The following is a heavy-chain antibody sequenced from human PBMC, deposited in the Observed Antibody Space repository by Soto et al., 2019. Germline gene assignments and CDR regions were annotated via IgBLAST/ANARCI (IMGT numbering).Heavy chain of an antibody. CDR3: AGCGYISGWYCYFDF. D-gene: IGHD6-19*01. J-gene: IGHJ4*02. CDR2: MSSDGTNE. Sequence: PGGSLRLSCAASRFTFTTYAMNWFRQAPGKGLEWVALMSSDGTNEHYADSVRGRFTVSRDNSRNTLFLQMNNLRTDDTAVYYCAGCGYISGWYCYFDFWGLGTLVTVSS. CDR1: RFTFTTYA. V-gene: IGHV3-30-3*01.